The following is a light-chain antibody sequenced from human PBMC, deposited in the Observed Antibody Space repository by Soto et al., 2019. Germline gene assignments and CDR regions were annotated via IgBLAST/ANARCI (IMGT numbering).Light chain of an antibody. Sequence: QSALTQPASVSGSPGQTIIMSCTGTSSDIGGSNSVSWYQQHPDKAPKLILFDVSHRPSKIPDRFSGSKSGNTASLTISGLQADDEADYYCSSYSTSSTLVVFGGGTKLTVL. CDR2: DVS. CDR3: SSYSTSSTLVV. V-gene: IGLV2-14*01. CDR1: SSDIGGSNS. J-gene: IGLJ3*02.